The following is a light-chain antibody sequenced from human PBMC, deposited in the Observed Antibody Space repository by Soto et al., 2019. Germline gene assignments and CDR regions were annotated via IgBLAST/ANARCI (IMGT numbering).Light chain of an antibody. J-gene: IGKJ4*01. V-gene: IGKV1-13*02. CDR3: QQFNSYPPVT. CDR2: DAS. Sequence: AIQLTQSPSSLSASVGDRVTITCRASQGISSALAWYQQKPGKAPKLLIYDASSLESGVPSTFSGSGSGTDFTLTISSLQPEDFATYYCQQFNSYPPVTFGGGTKVEIK. CDR1: QGISSA.